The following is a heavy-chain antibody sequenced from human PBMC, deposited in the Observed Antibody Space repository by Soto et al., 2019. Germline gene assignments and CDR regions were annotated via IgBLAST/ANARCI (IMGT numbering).Heavy chain of an antibody. D-gene: IGHD2-15*01. Sequence: AESLKISCKTSGYSFISYWVAWVRQLPGKRLEWMGTFYPGDSPSTYSPSFQGQVTISVDTSITTAYLQLNSLKASDTAMYYCARIIGYCRNNDCSWTFDVWGQGTMVTVSS. J-gene: IGHJ3*01. CDR1: GYSFISYW. V-gene: IGHV5-51*01. CDR3: ARIIGYCRNNDCSWTFDV. CDR2: FYPGDSPS.